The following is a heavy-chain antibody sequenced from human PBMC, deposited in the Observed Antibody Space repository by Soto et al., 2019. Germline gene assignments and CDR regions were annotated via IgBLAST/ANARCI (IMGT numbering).Heavy chain of an antibody. CDR3: ARYPYYDFWSGYYKSHYYYYGMDV. CDR1: GFSLSNARMG. Sequence: GPTLVNPTETLTLTCTVSGFSLSNARMGVSWIRQPPGKALEWLSHIFSNDEKSYSTSLKSRLTISKDTSKSQVVLTMTNMDPVDTATYYCARYPYYDFWSGYYKSHYYYYGMDVWGQGTTVTVSS. V-gene: IGHV2-26*01. J-gene: IGHJ6*02. CDR2: IFSNDEK. D-gene: IGHD3-3*01.